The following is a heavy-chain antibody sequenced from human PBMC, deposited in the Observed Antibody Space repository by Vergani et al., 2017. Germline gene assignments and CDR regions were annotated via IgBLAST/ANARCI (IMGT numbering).Heavy chain of an antibody. J-gene: IGHJ4*02. CDR1: GFTFSSYG. D-gene: IGHD3-10*01. Sequence: QVQLVESGGGVVQPGRSLRLSCAASGFTFSSYGMPWVRQAPGKGLEWVAVIRDDGSNKYYADSVKGRFTIYRDNSKNTLYLQMNRLRAEDTAVYYCAREGPDYYGAGFVDYWGQGTLVTVSS. V-gene: IGHV3-33*01. CDR2: IRDDGSNK. CDR3: AREGPDYYGAGFVDY.